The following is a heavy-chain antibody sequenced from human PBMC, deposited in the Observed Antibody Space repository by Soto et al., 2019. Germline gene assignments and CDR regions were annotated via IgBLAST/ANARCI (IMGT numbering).Heavy chain of an antibody. J-gene: IGHJ5*02. CDR3: ARYGSGSYFWFDP. CDR1: GGSISSGSYY. D-gene: IGHD3-10*01. Sequence: TSETLSLTCTVSGGSISSGSYYWGWIRQPPGKGLEWIGSIYYSGSTYYNPSLKSRVTISVDTSKKQFSLKLSSVSAADTAVYYCARYGSGSYFWFDPWGQGTLVTSPQ. CDR2: IYYSGST. V-gene: IGHV4-39*01.